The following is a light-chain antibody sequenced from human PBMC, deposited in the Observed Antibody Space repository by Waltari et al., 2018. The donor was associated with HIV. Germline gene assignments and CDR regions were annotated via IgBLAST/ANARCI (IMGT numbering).Light chain of an antibody. Sequence: QSVLTQPPSVSAAPRQRLTISCSGSNSNIGNNFFSWYQHVPGTAPKLIIFDSNRRPSGIPDRFSGSQSGASATLAIAGLQTGDEAHYYCGTWDTVLSVVVFGGGTKLTVL. CDR1: NSNIGNNF. V-gene: IGLV1-51*01. CDR2: DSN. CDR3: GTWDTVLSVVV. J-gene: IGLJ3*02.